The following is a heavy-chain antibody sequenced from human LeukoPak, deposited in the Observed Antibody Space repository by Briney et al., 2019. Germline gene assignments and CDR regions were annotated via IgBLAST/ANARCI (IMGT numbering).Heavy chain of an antibody. CDR1: GGSFSGYY. J-gene: IGHJ4*02. Sequence: SETLSLTCAVYGGSFSGYYWSWIRQPPGKGLEWIGEINHSGSTNYNPSLKSRVTISVDTSKNQFSLKLSSVTAADTAVYYCARHSRRGSPTTDYWGQGTLVTVSS. CDR2: INHSGST. CDR3: ARHSRRGSPTTDY. D-gene: IGHD1-26*01. V-gene: IGHV4-34*01.